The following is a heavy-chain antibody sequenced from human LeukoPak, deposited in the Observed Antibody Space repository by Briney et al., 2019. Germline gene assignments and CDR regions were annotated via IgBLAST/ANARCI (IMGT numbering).Heavy chain of an antibody. D-gene: IGHD5-12*01. V-gene: IGHV3-23*01. CDR2: IGGSGDST. J-gene: IGHJ4*02. CDR3: AKDLSGGYDYFDY. Sequence: GGSLRLSCAASGFTFSSYAMTWVRQAPGKGLEWVSAIGGSGDSTYYADSVKGRFTISRDNSKNTLYLQMNSLRAEDTAVYYCAKDLSGGYDYFDYWGQGTLVTVSS. CDR1: GFTFSSYA.